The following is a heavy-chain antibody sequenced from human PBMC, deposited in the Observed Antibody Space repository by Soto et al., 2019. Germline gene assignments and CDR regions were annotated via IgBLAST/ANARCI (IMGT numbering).Heavy chain of an antibody. Sequence: SQTLSLTCAISGDSVSSNSAAWNWIRQSPSRGLEWLGRTYYRSKWYNDYAVSVKSRITINPDTSKNQFSLQLNSVTPEDTAVYYCARGKEGFSYFYYYGMDVWGQGTTVTVSS. V-gene: IGHV6-1*01. CDR2: TYYRSKWYN. J-gene: IGHJ6*02. CDR1: GDSVSSNSAA. CDR3: ARGKEGFSYFYYYGMDV. D-gene: IGHD3-3*01.